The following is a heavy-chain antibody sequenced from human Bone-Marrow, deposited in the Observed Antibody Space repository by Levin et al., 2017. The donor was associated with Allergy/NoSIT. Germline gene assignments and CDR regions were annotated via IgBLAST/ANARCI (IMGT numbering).Heavy chain of an antibody. CDR3: ARQGWVGWFDP. J-gene: IGHJ5*02. CDR1: GVAISRSNNY. V-gene: IGHV4-39*01. Sequence: SQTLSLTCSVSGVAISRSNNYWGWIRQPPGKGLEWIGSIYHSGSTSYNPSLTSRVTISLDTSKNQFSLKLTSVTAAETAVYWCARQGWVGWFDPWGQGTLVTVSA. D-gene: IGHD1-26*01. CDR2: IYHSGST.